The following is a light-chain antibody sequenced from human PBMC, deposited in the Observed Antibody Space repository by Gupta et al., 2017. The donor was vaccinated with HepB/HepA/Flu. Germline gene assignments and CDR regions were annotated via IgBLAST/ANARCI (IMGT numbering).Light chain of an antibody. V-gene: IGLV2-23*02. Sequence: QSALTPPAPVSGSPAPSITISCTGTSSDVGGYDLVSWYQQPPGTAPKLLIYEVNKRPSGVSHRFSGSKSGNTASLTISGLQAGDESDYYCCSYVGSTTWVFGGGTKVAVL. CDR2: EVN. CDR3: CSYVGSTTWV. J-gene: IGLJ3*02. CDR1: SSDVGGYDL.